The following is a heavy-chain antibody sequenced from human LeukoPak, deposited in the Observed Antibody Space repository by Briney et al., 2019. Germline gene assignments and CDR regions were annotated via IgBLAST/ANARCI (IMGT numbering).Heavy chain of an antibody. Sequence: GGSLRLSCAASGFTFSDYYMSWIRQAPGKGLEWVSYISSSGSTTYYADSVKGRFTISRDNAKNSLYLQMNSLRAEDTAVYYCARVYYDFWSGYLYYMDVWGKGTTVTVSS. CDR1: GFTFSDYY. CDR3: ARVYYDFWSGYLYYMDV. CDR2: ISSSGSTT. D-gene: IGHD3-3*01. V-gene: IGHV3-11*01. J-gene: IGHJ6*03.